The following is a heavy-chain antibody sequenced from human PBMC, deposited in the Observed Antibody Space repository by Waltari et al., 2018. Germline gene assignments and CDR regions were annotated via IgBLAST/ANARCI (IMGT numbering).Heavy chain of an antibody. CDR1: GGPFSSYA. CDR2: IIPICGTA. V-gene: IGHV1-69*12. J-gene: IGHJ4*02. CDR3: ARADRRAAASDY. Sequence: QVQLVQSGAEVKKPGSSVKVSCKASGGPFSSYAISWVRQAPGQGLEWMGGIIPICGTANYAQKFQGRVTITADESTSTAYMELSSLRSEDTAVYYCARADRRAAASDYWGQGTLVTVSS. D-gene: IGHD6-13*01.